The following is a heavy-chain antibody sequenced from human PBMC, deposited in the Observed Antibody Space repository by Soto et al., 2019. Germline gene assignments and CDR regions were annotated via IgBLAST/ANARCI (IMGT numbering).Heavy chain of an antibody. D-gene: IGHD3-10*01. V-gene: IGHV1-18*04. CDR2: ISTYNGNT. CDR1: GYTFTIYG. CDR3: ARSLNPFPTYYYGSGSYYRPFDY. Sequence: QVQLVQSGAEVKKPGASVKVSCKASGYTFTIYGISWVRQAPGQGLEWMGWISTYNGNTNYAQKLQGRVTMTTDTSTSTAYMELRSLRSDDTAVYYCARSLNPFPTYYYGSGSYYRPFDYWGQGNLVTVSS. J-gene: IGHJ4*02.